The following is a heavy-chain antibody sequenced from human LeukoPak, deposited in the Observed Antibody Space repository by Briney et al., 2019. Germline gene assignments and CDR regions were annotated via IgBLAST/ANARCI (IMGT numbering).Heavy chain of an antibody. Sequence: GGSLRLSCEASGFTFSGYRMHWVRQAPGKGLEWVSFISYDGRNHYYADSVKGRFTISRDNSQNMVYLQMHSLRAADTALYYCVKDPYYYDNNDYLFDYWGQGTLVTVSS. CDR2: ISYDGRNH. D-gene: IGHD3-22*01. V-gene: IGHV3-30*18. J-gene: IGHJ4*02. CDR3: VKDPYYYDNNDYLFDY. CDR1: GFTFSGYR.